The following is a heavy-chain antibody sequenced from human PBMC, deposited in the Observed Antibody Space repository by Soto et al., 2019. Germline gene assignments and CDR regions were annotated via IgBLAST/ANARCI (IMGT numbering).Heavy chain of an antibody. D-gene: IGHD3-3*01. Sequence: GGSLRLSCVASGFTFANYAMTWVRQAPGKGLQWVSVITGSGTNTFYADSVTGRFTISRDNSKNTLYLQMNSLRAEDTAVYYCARDEPDVIIQRPPDHHGRDVWGQGTMVTVSS. CDR1: GFTFANYA. CDR3: ARDEPDVIIQRPPDHHGRDV. CDR2: ITGSGTNT. V-gene: IGHV3-23*01. J-gene: IGHJ6*02.